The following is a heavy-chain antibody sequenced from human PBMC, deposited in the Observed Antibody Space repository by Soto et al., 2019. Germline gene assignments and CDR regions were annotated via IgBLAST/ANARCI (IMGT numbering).Heavy chain of an antibody. CDR3: TGAPEASPAIGTSVIATVAVY. D-gene: IGHD2-21*01. J-gene: IGHJ4*02. CDR1: GGTFSSYA. V-gene: IGHV1-69*01. CDR2: IIPVFGAT. Sequence: QVQLVQSGAEVKKPGSSVKVSCKASGGTFSSYAFSWVRQAPGQGLEWMGGIIPVFGATNYAQTFQGRVTITAGASTSTAAMESSSRRSKDTPVYYCTGAPEASPAIGTSVIATVAVYWGQGPVVSVSP.